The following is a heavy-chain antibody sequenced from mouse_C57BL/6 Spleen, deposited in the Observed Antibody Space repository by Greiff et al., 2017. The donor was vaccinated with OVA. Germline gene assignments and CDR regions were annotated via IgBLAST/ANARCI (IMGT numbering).Heavy chain of an antibody. D-gene: IGHD2-4*01. CDR2: ISNLAYSI. Sequence: EVMLVESGGGLVQPGGSLKLSCAASGFTFSDYGMAWVRQAPRKGPEWVAFISNLAYSIYYADTVTGRFTISRENAKNTLYLEMSSLRSEDTAMYYCARHEGLRAMDYWGQGTSVTVSS. J-gene: IGHJ4*01. CDR3: ARHEGLRAMDY. V-gene: IGHV5-15*01. CDR1: GFTFSDYG.